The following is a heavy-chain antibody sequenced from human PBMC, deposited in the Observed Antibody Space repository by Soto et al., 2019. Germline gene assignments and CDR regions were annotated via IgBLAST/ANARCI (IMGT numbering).Heavy chain of an antibody. CDR1: GGSFSGYY. V-gene: IGHV4-34*01. CDR2: INHSGST. Sequence: PSETLSLTCAVYGGSFSGYYWSWIRQPPGKGLEWIGEINHSGSTNYNPSLKSRVTISVDTSKNQFSLKLSSVTAADTAVYYCARTGTYDILTGYPIDYWGQGTRVTVSS. J-gene: IGHJ4*02. CDR3: ARTGTYDILTGYPIDY. D-gene: IGHD3-9*01.